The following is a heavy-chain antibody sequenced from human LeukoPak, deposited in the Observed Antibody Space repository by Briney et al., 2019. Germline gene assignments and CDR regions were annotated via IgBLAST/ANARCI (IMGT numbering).Heavy chain of an antibody. V-gene: IGHV1-3*04. CDR3: ARIYEKRYYFDY. CDR1: GYTFTSYA. Sequence: ASVKLSCKASGYTFTSYAIHRVRQAPGQRLQWMGWINTGKGNTEYSQRFQDRVTITRDTSATTAYMELSSLRFEDTAVYYCARIYEKRYYFDYWGQGTLVTVSS. J-gene: IGHJ4*02. D-gene: IGHD2/OR15-2a*01. CDR2: INTGKGNT.